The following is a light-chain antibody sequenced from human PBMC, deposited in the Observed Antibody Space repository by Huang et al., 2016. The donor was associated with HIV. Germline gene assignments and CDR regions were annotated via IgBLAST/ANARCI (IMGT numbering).Light chain of an antibody. CDR3: QKYDRAPHT. Sequence: DIRMTQTPSSLSASVGDRVTITCRACQGIGNSLAWYQQQPGQVPTLLIYSASYLQPGVPARFSGSGAGTVFTLTIDSLQSDEFATYYCQKYDRAPHTFGPGTKVDMK. CDR2: SAS. J-gene: IGKJ3*01. V-gene: IGKV1-27*01. CDR1: QGIGNS.